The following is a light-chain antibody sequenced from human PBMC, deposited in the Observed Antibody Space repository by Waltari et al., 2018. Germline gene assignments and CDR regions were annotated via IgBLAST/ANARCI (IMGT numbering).Light chain of an antibody. Sequence: IVLTQSPGTLSLSPGERVTLSCRASQSVSSSWLTWYQQKPGQAPRLLIYGASSRATGIPDRFSGSGSGTDFTLTISRLEPEDFAVYYCQKRHTFGQGTKLEIK. J-gene: IGKJ2*01. V-gene: IGKV3-20*01. CDR2: GAS. CDR1: QSVSSSW. CDR3: QKRHT.